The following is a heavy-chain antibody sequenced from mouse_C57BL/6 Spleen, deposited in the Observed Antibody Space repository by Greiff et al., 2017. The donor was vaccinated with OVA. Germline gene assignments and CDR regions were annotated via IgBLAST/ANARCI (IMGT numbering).Heavy chain of an antibody. V-gene: IGHV1-53*01. CDR2: INPSNGGT. CDR3: AREGALLRGAMDY. Sequence: QVQLKQPGTELVKPGASVKLSCKASGYTFTSYWMHWVKQRPGQGLEWIGNINPSNGGTNYNEKFKSKATLTVDKSSSTAYMQLSSLTSEDSAVYYCAREGALLRGAMDYWGQGTSVTVSS. CDR1: GYTFTSYW. J-gene: IGHJ4*01. D-gene: IGHD1-2*01.